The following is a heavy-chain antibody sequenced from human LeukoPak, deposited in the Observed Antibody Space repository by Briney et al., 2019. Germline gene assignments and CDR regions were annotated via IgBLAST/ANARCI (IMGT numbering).Heavy chain of an antibody. Sequence: ASVKVPCXASGYTFTGYYMHWVRQAPGQGLEWMGWINPNSGGTNYAQKFQGRVTMTRDTSISTAYMELSRLRSDDTAVYYCATFLETTHTMDVWGKGTTVTVSS. V-gene: IGHV1-2*02. D-gene: IGHD1-1*01. CDR1: GYTFTGYY. CDR2: INPNSGGT. CDR3: ATFLETTHTMDV. J-gene: IGHJ6*04.